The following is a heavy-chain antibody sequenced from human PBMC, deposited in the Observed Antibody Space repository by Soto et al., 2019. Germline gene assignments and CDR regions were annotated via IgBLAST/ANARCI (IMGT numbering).Heavy chain of an antibody. Sequence: SETLSLTCTVSGGSISSSSYYWGWIRQPPGKGLEWIGSIYYSGSTYYNPSLKSRVTISVDTSKNQFSPKLSSVTAADRAVYYCSSGPYCTIGVCYTFRIRYGSSWPHKIWGQGTLVTVSS. D-gene: IGHD2-8*01. V-gene: IGHV4-39*01. CDR1: GGSISSSSYY. CDR2: IYYSGST. CDR3: SSGPYCTIGVCYTFRIRYGSSWPHKI. J-gene: IGHJ4*02.